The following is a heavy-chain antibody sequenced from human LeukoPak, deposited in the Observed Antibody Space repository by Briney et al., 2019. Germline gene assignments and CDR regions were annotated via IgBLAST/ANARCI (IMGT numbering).Heavy chain of an antibody. CDR2: ISSSSSYI. Sequence: GGSLRLSCAASGFTFSSYSMNWDRQAPGTGLEWVSSISSSSSYIYYADSVKGRFTISRDNAKNTLYLQMNSLRAEDTAAYYCARGRGYCSGGSCHMDVWGKGTTVTVSS. CDR3: ARGRGYCSGGSCHMDV. CDR1: GFTFSSYS. D-gene: IGHD2-15*01. J-gene: IGHJ6*03. V-gene: IGHV3-21*01.